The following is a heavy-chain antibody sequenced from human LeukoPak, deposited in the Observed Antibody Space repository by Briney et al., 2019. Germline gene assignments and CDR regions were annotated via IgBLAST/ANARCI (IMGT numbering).Heavy chain of an antibody. CDR1: GFPFTTYG. V-gene: IGHV3-33*01. CDR3: AREGGVFDSIGYFDY. J-gene: IGHJ4*02. Sequence: GGSLRLSCAASGFPFTTYGMHWVRQAPGKGLEWVAVTWYDGSKKFYVDSVKGRFTISRDISKNTLYLQMNGLRAEDTAVYYCAREGGVFDSIGYFDYWGQGTLVTVSS. D-gene: IGHD3-22*01. CDR2: TWYDGSKK.